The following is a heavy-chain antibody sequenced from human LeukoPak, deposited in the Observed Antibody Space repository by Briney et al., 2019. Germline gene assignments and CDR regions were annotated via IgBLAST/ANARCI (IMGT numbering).Heavy chain of an antibody. Sequence: ASVKVSCKASGYTFTGYYMHWVRQAPGQGLEWMGWINPNSGGTNYAQKFQGRVTMTRDTSISTAYMEPSRLRSDDTAVYYCASGGAIAASNNWFDPWGQGTLVTVPS. D-gene: IGHD6-13*01. J-gene: IGHJ5*02. CDR1: GYTFTGYY. V-gene: IGHV1-2*02. CDR2: INPNSGGT. CDR3: ASGGAIAASNNWFDP.